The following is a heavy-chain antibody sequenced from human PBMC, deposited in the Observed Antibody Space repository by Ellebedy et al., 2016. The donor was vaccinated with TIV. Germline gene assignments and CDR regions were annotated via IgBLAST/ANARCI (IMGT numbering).Heavy chain of an antibody. CDR2: INHSGST. Sequence: SETLSLTXAVYGGSFSGYYWSWIRQPPGKGLEWMGEINHSGSTNYNPSLKSRVTISVDTSKNQFSLKLSSVTAADTAVYYCARGAPNYYYGSGSYRNWFDPWGQGTLVTVSS. D-gene: IGHD3-10*01. CDR1: GGSFSGYY. V-gene: IGHV4-34*01. J-gene: IGHJ5*02. CDR3: ARGAPNYYYGSGSYRNWFDP.